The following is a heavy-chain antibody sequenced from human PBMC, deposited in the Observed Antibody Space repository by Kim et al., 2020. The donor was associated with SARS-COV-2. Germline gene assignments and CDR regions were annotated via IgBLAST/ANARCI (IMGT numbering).Heavy chain of an antibody. CDR1: GFTFSSYW. J-gene: IGHJ4*02. Sequence: GGSLRLSCAASGFTFSSYWMSWVRQAPGKGLEWVANIKQDGSEKYYVDSVKGRFTISRDNAKNSLYLQMNSLRAEDTAVYYCASGYYGSGSYSITPFDYWGQGTLVTVSS. D-gene: IGHD3-10*01. V-gene: IGHV3-7*01. CDR2: IKQDGSEK. CDR3: ASGYYGSGSYSITPFDY.